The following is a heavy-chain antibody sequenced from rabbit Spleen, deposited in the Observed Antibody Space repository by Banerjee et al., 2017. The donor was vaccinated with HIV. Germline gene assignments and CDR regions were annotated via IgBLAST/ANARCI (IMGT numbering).Heavy chain of an antibody. CDR1: GFSFSSSYY. CDR2: IDAGYRGNT. D-gene: IGHD1-1*01. J-gene: IGHJ2*01. Sequence: QEQLEESGGGLVKPEGSLTLTCTASGFSFSSSYYMCWVRQAPGKGLEWIACIDAGYRGNTYYASWAKGRFTISKTSSTTVTLQVTSLTAADTATYFCAKYLFYAGHTGHNYYDAFDPWGPGTLVTV. CDR3: AKYLFYAGHTGHNYYDAFDP. V-gene: IGHV1S45*01.